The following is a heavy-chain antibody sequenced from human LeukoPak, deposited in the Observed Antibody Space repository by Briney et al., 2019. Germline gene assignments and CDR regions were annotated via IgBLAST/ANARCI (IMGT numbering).Heavy chain of an antibody. D-gene: IGHD1-20*01. V-gene: IGHV3-23*01. CDR1: GFTFRIYA. Sequence: GGSLRLSCAASGFTFRIYAMSWVRQAPGKGLEWVSAISGSGDSTYYADSMKGRFTISTYNSKNTLYLQMNSLRAEDTAVYYCAKGYNWNDGSYFDYWGQGTLVTFSS. J-gene: IGHJ4*02. CDR2: ISGSGDST. CDR3: AKGYNWNDGSYFDY.